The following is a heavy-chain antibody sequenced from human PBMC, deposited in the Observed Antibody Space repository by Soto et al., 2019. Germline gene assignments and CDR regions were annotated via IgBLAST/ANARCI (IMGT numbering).Heavy chain of an antibody. CDR2: IYYSGST. V-gene: IGHV4-59*01. J-gene: IGHJ4*02. D-gene: IGHD5-18*01. CDR3: ARDNGYSYGYTLDH. Sequence: QVQLQESGPGLVKPSETLSLTCTVSGGSISSYYWSWIRQPPGKGLEWIGYIYYSGSTKYNPSLKSRVTISVDTSKNQFSLKLSSVPAADTAVYYCARDNGYSYGYTLDHWGQGTLVTVSS. CDR1: GGSISSYY.